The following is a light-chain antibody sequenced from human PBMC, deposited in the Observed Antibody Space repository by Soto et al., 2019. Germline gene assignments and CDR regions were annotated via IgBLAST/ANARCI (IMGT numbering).Light chain of an antibody. Sequence: DIQMTQSPSTLSSSVGDRVTITCRASQSISTRFVWYQQKPCKAPKLLIYQASTLESGVPARFSGSGSGSEFTLTISRLQPDDFATYYCQQYNSVRWTFGQGTKVEIK. V-gene: IGKV1-5*03. CDR2: QAS. CDR1: QSISTR. CDR3: QQYNSVRWT. J-gene: IGKJ1*01.